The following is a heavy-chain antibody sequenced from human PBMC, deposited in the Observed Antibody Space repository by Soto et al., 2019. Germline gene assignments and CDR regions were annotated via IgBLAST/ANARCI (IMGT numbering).Heavy chain of an antibody. D-gene: IGHD6-6*01. CDR1: GFTLSSYG. CDR2: ISYDGSNK. CDR3: AKDSARGAPYYYYGMDV. Sequence: GGSLRLSCAASGFTLSSYGMHWVSQAPGKWLEWVAVISYDGSNKHYADSVKGRFTISRDNSKNTLDLQMNSLRAEDTAVYYCAKDSARGAPYYYYGMDVWGQGTTVTVSS. J-gene: IGHJ6*02. V-gene: IGHV3-30*18.